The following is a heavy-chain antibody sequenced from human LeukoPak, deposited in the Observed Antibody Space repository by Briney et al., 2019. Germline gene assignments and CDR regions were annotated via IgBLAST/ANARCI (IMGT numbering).Heavy chain of an antibody. V-gene: IGHV3-74*01. CDR2: INTDGSST. CDR3: AKPYGSGYYFFDN. D-gene: IGHD6-19*01. J-gene: IGHJ4*02. CDR1: GFTFTNYW. Sequence: GGSLRLSCAASGFTFTNYWMHWVRQAPGQGLVWVSRINTDGSSTTFADSVKGRFTISRDNAKNTLYLQMNSLRAEDTAVYYCAKPYGSGYYFFDNWGQGTLVTVSS.